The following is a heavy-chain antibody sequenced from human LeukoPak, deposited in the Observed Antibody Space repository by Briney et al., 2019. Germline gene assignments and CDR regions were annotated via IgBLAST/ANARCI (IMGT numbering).Heavy chain of an antibody. CDR1: GFTFSAYA. D-gene: IGHD5-24*01. V-gene: IGHV3-64D*09. J-gene: IGHJ4*02. Sequence: GGSLRLSCSVSGFTFSAYAMHWVRQAPGRGLQYVSSISSNGGKTYYADSVKGRFTISRDNSKNTLYLQMSSLRLEDTAVYYCVKDRWVDCWGQGVLVTVSS. CDR3: VKDRWVDC. CDR2: ISSNGGKT.